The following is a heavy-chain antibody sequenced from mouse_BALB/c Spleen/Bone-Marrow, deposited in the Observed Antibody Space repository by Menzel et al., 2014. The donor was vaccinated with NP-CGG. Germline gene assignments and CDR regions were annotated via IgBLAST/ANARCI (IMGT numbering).Heavy chain of an antibody. V-gene: IGHV1S81*02. CDR2: INPSNGGT. CDR1: GYTFTSYF. D-gene: IGHD2-1*01. J-gene: IGHJ1*01. Sequence: QVQLQQSGAELAKPGASVKLSCLASGYTFTSYFMYWVKQRPGQGLEWIGEINPSNGGTNFNEKFKSKATLTVDKSSSTAYMQRSSLTSEDSAVYYCTRSYYGNYFDVWGAGTMVTVSS. CDR3: TRSYYGNYFDV.